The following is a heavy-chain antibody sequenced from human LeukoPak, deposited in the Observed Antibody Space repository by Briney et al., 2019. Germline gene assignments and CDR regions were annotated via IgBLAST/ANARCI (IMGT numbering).Heavy chain of an antibody. CDR1: GGSISSSSYY. CDR2: IYYSGST. V-gene: IGHV4-39*07. D-gene: IGHD3-22*01. J-gene: IGHJ3*02. Sequence: SETLSLTCTVSGGSISSSSYYWGWIRQPPGKGLEWIGSIYYSGSTYYNPSLKSRVTISVDTSKNQFSLKLSSVTAADTAVYYCARDTDAGYYDSSGYYYDAFDIWGQGTMVTVSS. CDR3: ARDTDAGYYDSSGYYYDAFDI.